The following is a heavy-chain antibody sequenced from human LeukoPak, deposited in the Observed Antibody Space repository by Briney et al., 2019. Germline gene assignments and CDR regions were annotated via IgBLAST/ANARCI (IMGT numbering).Heavy chain of an antibody. CDR3: TRESDYGDGDDSFDF. J-gene: IGHJ4*02. CDR1: GYGFRNYG. D-gene: IGHD4/OR15-4a*01. V-gene: IGHV1-18*01. CDR2: ISAYNGHT. Sequence: ASVKVSCKASGYGFRNYGISWMRQAPGQGLEWVGWISAYNGHTNYAQNFRGRLILSTDDSTNTAFMELRSLRSDDTATYYCTRESDYGDGDDSFDFWGQGTLVTVSS.